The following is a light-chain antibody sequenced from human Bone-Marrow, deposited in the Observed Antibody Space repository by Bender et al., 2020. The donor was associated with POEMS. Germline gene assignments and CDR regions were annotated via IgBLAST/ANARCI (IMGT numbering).Light chain of an antibody. CDR1: SSDVAAYNY. Sequence: QSALTQPPSASGSPGQSVTISCTGTSSDVAAYNYVSWYQQHPGKAPKLMTYEVSKRPSGVPARFSGSKSGTSASLAISDIQSEDEGDYYCSSWDDSLSGWVFGGGTKLTVL. CDR3: SSWDDSLSGWV. CDR2: EVS. J-gene: IGLJ3*02. V-gene: IGLV2-8*01.